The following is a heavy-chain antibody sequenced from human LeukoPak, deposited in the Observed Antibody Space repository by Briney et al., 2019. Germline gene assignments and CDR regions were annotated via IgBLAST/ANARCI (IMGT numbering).Heavy chain of an antibody. CDR1: GYTFTGYY. V-gene: IGHV1-2*02. D-gene: IGHD5-12*01. CDR2: INPNSGGT. CDR3: ARDLIVDIVATGDY. Sequence: ASVKVSCKASGYTFTGYYMHWVRQAPGQGLEWMGWINPNSGGTNYAQKFQGRVTMTRDTSISPAYMELSRLRSDDTAVYYCARDLIVDIVATGDYWGQGTLVTVSS. J-gene: IGHJ4*02.